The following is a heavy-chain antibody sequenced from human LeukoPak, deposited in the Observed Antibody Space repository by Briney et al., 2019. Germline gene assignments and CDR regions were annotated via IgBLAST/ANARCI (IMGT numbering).Heavy chain of an antibody. J-gene: IGHJ4*02. CDR3: ARGSYQLLW. CDR2: IKQDGSEK. Sequence: PGGSLRLSCAASGFTFSSYSMNWVRQAPGKGLEWVAHIKQDGSEKYYVDSVKGRFTISRDNAKNSLYLQMNSLRAEDTAVYYCARGSYQLLWGGQGTLVTVSS. CDR1: GFTFSSYS. D-gene: IGHD2-2*01. V-gene: IGHV3-7*01.